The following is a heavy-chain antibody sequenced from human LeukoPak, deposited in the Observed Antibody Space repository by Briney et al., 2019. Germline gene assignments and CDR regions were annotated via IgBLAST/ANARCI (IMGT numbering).Heavy chain of an antibody. Sequence: SETLSLTCAVSGASIGSGYWWSWVRQPPGKGLEWIGEISHSGSTNYNPSLKSRVTISLDRSKNHFSLILSSVTAADTAIYYCARNGDFSADYWGQGILVTVSS. CDR2: ISHSGST. J-gene: IGHJ4*02. CDR1: GASIGSGYW. D-gene: IGHD2-21*02. V-gene: IGHV4-4*02. CDR3: ARNGDFSADY.